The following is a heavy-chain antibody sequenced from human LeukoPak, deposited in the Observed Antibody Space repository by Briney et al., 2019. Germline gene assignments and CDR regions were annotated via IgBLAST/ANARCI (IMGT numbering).Heavy chain of an antibody. CDR1: GFSLSTSGMC. J-gene: IGHJ4*02. CDR3: ARTLSIVGSSSTQGEFDY. D-gene: IGHD6-6*01. V-gene: IGHV2-70*11. Sequence: SGPTLVNPTQTLTLTCTFSGFSLSTSGMCVSWIRQPPGKALEWLARIDWDDDKYYSTSLKTRLTISKDTSKNQVVLTMTNMDPVDTATYYCARTLSIVGSSSTQGEFDYWGQGTLVTVSS. CDR2: IDWDDDK.